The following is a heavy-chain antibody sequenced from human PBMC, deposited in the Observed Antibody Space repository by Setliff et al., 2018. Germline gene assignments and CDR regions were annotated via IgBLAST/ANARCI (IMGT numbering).Heavy chain of an antibody. V-gene: IGHV1-18*01. CDR2: INAYNGNT. D-gene: IGHD2-8*01. CDR3: SRLVRYCTTTTCQTLSGGEH. Sequence: ASVKVSCKASGYAFNNYGIAWVRQAPGQGLEWMGWINAYNGNTFYAPKLQDRVTMTTDTSTATAYLELRSLRSDDTALYFCSRLVRYCTTTTCQTLSGGEHWGQGTWVTVSS. J-gene: IGHJ4*02. CDR1: GYAFNNYG.